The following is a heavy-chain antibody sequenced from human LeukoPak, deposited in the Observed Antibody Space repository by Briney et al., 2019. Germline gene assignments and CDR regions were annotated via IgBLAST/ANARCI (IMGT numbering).Heavy chain of an antibody. CDR1: GYSISSGYY. Sequence: SETLSLTCTVSGYSISSGYYWGWIRQPPGKGLEWIGSIYHSGSTYYNPSLKSRVTISVDTSKNQFSLKLSSVTAADTAVYYCARESPRSHFDYWGQGTLVTVPS. J-gene: IGHJ4*02. CDR2: IYHSGST. V-gene: IGHV4-38-2*02. CDR3: ARESPRSHFDY.